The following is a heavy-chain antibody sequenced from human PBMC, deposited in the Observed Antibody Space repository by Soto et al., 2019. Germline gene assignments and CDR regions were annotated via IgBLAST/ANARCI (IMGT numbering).Heavy chain of an antibody. V-gene: IGHV4-31*03. CDR1: GGSISSGGYY. J-gene: IGHJ5*02. CDR3: ARDETSYYYDGNWFDP. Sequence: LSLTCTVSGGSISSGGYYWSWIRQHPGKGLEWIGYIYYSGSTYYNPSLKSRVTISVDTSKNQFSLKLSSVTAADTAVYYCARDETSYYYDGNWFDPWGQGTRVTVSS. D-gene: IGHD3-22*01. CDR2: IYYSGST.